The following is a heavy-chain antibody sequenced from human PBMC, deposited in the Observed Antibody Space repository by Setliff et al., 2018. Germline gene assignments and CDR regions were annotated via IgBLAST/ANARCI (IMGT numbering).Heavy chain of an antibody. D-gene: IGHD5-12*01. CDR3: ARGGTFRYFDY. Sequence: PSETLSLTCTVSGGSFTPYYWSWIRQPPGKGLEWIGYVYYSGTAYYNPSLKSRVTVIVDTSKNQFSLRLSSVTAADTVVYYCARGGTFRYFDYWGQGTPVTVSS. J-gene: IGHJ4*02. CDR2: VYYSGTA. CDR1: GGSFTPYY. V-gene: IGHV4-59*01.